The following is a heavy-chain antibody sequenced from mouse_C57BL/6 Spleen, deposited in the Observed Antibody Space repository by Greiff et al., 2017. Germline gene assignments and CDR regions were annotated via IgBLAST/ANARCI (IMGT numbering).Heavy chain of an antibody. CDR1: GYTFTEYS. CDR2: FYPAGGST. D-gene: IGHD2-4*01. CDR3: ARHPFYYDSERAKDY. V-gene: IGHV1-62-2*01. J-gene: IGHJ4*01. Sequence: QVQLQQSGAELVKPGASVKLSCKASGYTFTEYSIHWVKQRPGQGLEWIGGFYPAGGSTKYNEKFKDKATLTVDKSSSTAYMELSRLTSEDSAVXFCARHPFYYDSERAKDYWGQGTSVTVSA.